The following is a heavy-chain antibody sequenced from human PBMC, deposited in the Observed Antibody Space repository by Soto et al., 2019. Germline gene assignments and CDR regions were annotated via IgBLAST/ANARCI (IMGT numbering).Heavy chain of an antibody. CDR2: ISYDGSNK. Sequence: PGGSLRLSCAASGFTFSSYAMHWVRQAPGKGLEWVAVISYDGSNKYYADSVKGRFTISRDNSKNTLYLLMNSLRAEDTAVYYCARGGPQLVVAFDIWGQGTMVTVSS. CDR3: ARGGPQLVVAFDI. CDR1: GFTFSSYA. V-gene: IGHV3-30-3*01. D-gene: IGHD6-13*01. J-gene: IGHJ3*02.